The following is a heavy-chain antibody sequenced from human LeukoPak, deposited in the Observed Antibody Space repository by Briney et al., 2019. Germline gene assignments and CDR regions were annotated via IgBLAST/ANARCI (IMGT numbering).Heavy chain of an antibody. Sequence: GGSLRLSCSASGFTFSSCPMHWVRQAPGKGLEYVSAITSDGYTSYYADSVKGRFTISRDNSKNTLYFQMSSLRAEDTAVYYCKTSPMSRIDYWGQGTLVTVSS. J-gene: IGHJ4*02. D-gene: IGHD2-2*01. CDR2: ITSDGYTS. CDR1: GFTFSSCP. CDR3: KTSPMSRIDY. V-gene: IGHV3-64*05.